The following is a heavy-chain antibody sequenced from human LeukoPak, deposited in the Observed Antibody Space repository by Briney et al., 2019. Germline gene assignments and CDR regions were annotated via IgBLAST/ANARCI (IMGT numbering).Heavy chain of an antibody. CDR1: GGSISSYY. Sequence: PSETLSLTCTVSGGSISSYYWSWIRQPPGKGLEWIGYIYYSGSTNYNPSLKSRVTISVDTSKDQFSLKLSSVTAADTAVYYCARGRWEIDYWGQGTLVTVSS. D-gene: IGHD1-26*01. CDR2: IYYSGST. V-gene: IGHV4-59*01. J-gene: IGHJ4*02. CDR3: ARGRWEIDY.